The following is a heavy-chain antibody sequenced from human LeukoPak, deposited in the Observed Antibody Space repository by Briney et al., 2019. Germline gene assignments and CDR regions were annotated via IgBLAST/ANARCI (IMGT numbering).Heavy chain of an antibody. V-gene: IGHV4-59*11. CDR1: GGSISSHY. CDR2: IYYSGST. Sequence: SETLSLPCTVWGGSISSHYWSWLRQPPGKGLEWIGYIYYSGSTNYNPSLKSRVTISVDTSKNQFSLKLSSVTAADTAVYYCATQDGYSYGYFDYWGQGTLVTVSS. D-gene: IGHD5-24*01. CDR3: ATQDGYSYGYFDY. J-gene: IGHJ4*02.